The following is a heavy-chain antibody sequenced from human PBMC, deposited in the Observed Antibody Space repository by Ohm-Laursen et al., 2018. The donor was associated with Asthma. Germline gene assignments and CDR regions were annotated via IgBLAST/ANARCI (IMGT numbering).Heavy chain of an antibody. Sequence: SLRLSCSASGFTFSTYWMHWVRQAPGKGLVWVSRVYGDGSNTIYADSVKGRFTISRDNAKNSLYLQMNSLRDEDTAVYYCARSYYYGSGSYSGFYYWGQGTLVTVSS. J-gene: IGHJ4*02. CDR3: ARSYYYGSGSYSGFYY. CDR1: GFTFSTYW. V-gene: IGHV3-74*01. D-gene: IGHD3-10*01. CDR2: VYGDGSNT.